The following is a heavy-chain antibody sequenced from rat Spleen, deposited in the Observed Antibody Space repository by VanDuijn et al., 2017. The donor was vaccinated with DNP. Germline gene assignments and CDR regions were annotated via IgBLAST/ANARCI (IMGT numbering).Heavy chain of an antibody. Sequence: EVQLVESGGGLVQPGRSLKLSCAASGFTFSDYYMAWVRQAPTKGLEWVAYISYDGRSNYRGDSVKGRFTISRDNAKSTLYLQMNSLRSEDMATYYCARHVLPLRVWDYWGQGVKVTVSS. D-gene: IGHD4-1*01. V-gene: IGHV5-22*01. J-gene: IGHJ2*01. CDR1: GFTFSDYY. CDR2: ISYDGRSN. CDR3: ARHVLPLRVWDY.